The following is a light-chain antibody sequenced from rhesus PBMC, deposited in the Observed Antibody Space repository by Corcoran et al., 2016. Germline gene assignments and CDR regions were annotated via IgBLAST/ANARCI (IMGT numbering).Light chain of an antibody. CDR3: LVFFECIHK. Sequence: QTVVTQKPTMTVSPEGTVTLTGGSTTGAVTSGHYPNWFQQKTGQVTSPVIFDTTKRHSWTPVRFSGSLIGEKAALTLSHAQPEDEADYYCLVFFECIHKFGPGTRLTVL. CDR1: TGAVTSGHY. CDR2: DTT. V-gene: IGLV7-80*01. J-gene: IGLJ1*01.